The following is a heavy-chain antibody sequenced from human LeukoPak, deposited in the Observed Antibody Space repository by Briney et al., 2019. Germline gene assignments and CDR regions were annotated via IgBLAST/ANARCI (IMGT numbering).Heavy chain of an antibody. D-gene: IGHD1-7*01. CDR1: GGYISSTTYY. J-gene: IGHJ4*02. Sequence: SETLSLTCIISGGYISSTTYYWGWIRQPPGKGLEWIGTLYYSGKTYYNPSLKSRVTISIDTSKNQFSLKLRSVTAADTAVYYCARLFGNYQNYFDYWGQGTLVTVSS. CDR2: LYYSGKT. V-gene: IGHV4-39*07. CDR3: ARLFGNYQNYFDY.